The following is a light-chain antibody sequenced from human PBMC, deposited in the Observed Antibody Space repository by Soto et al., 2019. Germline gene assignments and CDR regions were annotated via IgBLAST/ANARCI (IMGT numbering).Light chain of an antibody. CDR1: SPDFGV. CDR3: SSYSSTTTL. V-gene: IGLV2-14*01. Sequence: QSALTQPASVSGSPGQSITISCSGISPDFGVSWYQHFPGKAPKLLIFEVSNRPSGVSTRLSGSKSGNMAFLTISGLQSEDEGLYHCSSYSSTTTLFGGGTKVTVL. CDR2: EVS. J-gene: IGLJ2*01.